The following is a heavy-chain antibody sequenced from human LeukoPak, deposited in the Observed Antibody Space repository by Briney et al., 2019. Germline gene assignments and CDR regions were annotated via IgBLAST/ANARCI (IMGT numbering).Heavy chain of an antibody. CDR1: GGSISNYY. J-gene: IGHJ2*01. CDR2: IYYTGST. Sequence: SETLSLTCTVSGGSISNYYWGWIRQPPGKGLEWIGYIYYTGSTNYNPSLNSRVTISVDTSKNQFSLKLSSVTAADTAVYYCARVKSGSWYFDLWGRGTLVTVSS. V-gene: IGHV4-59*01. CDR3: ARVKSGSWYFDL.